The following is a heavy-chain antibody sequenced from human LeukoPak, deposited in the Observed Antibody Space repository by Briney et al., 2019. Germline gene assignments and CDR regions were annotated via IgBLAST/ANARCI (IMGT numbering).Heavy chain of an antibody. D-gene: IGHD3-10*01. CDR1: GFTFSTFE. J-gene: IGHJ4*02. CDR3: AGGFGSYLPDY. V-gene: IGHV3-48*03. Sequence: GGSLGLSCAASGFTFSTFELNWVRQAPGKGLEWVSYISSSGTTVYYADSVKGRFTISRDNARSALYLQMNSLRAEDTAVYYCAGGFGSYLPDYWGQGTLVTVSS. CDR2: ISSSGTTV.